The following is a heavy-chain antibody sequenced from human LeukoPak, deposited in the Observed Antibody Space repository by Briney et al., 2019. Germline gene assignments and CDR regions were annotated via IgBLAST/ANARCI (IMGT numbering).Heavy chain of an antibody. CDR2: ISSSSSYI. D-gene: IGHD6-13*01. CDR1: GFTFSSYS. Sequence: GGSLRLSCAASGFTFSSYSMNWVRRAPGKGLEWVSSISSSSSYIYYADAVKGRFTISRDNAKNSLYVQTNSLRAEDTAVYYCARDHSAAAGTGTNYYYYYMDVWGKGTTVTISS. J-gene: IGHJ6*03. V-gene: IGHV3-21*01. CDR3: ARDHSAAAGTGTNYYYYYMDV.